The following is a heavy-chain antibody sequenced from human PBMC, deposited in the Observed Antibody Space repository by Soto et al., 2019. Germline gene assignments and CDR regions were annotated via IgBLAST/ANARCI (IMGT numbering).Heavy chain of an antibody. CDR3: ARGSSGWNH. J-gene: IGHJ5*02. CDR1: GYTFTSYY. CDR2: INPSGGST. V-gene: IGHV1-46*01. Sequence: QVQLVQSGAEVKKPGASVKVSCKASGYTFTSYYMHWVRQAPGQGLEWMGIINPSGGSTSYAQKFXXGXTXIRDTSTSTVYLELSSLRSEDTAVYYCARGSSGWNHWGQGTLVTVSS. D-gene: IGHD6-19*01.